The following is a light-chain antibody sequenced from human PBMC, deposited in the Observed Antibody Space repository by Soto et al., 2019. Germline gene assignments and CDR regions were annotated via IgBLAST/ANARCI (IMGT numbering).Light chain of an antibody. Sequence: DIQMTQSPSTLSGSVGDRVTITCRASQTISSWLAWYQQKPGKAPKLLIYKASTLKSGVPSRFSDSGSGTEFTLTISSLQPDDFATYYCQHYNSYSEAFGLGTKVELK. CDR1: QTISSW. CDR2: KAS. CDR3: QHYNSYSEA. V-gene: IGKV1-5*03. J-gene: IGKJ1*01.